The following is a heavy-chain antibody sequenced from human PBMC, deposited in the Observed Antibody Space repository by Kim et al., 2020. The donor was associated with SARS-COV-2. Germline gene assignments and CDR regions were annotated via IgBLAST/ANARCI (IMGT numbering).Heavy chain of an antibody. CDR2: IDPSDSYT. CDR3: ASVVSRDGWWFDP. V-gene: IGHV5-10-1*01. Sequence: GESLKISCKGSGYSFTSYWISWVRQMPGKGLEWMGRIDPSDSYTNYNPSFQGHVTISADKSISTAYLQWSSLKASDTAMYYCASVVSRDGWWFDPWGQGTLVTVSS. CDR1: GYSFTSYW. J-gene: IGHJ5*02.